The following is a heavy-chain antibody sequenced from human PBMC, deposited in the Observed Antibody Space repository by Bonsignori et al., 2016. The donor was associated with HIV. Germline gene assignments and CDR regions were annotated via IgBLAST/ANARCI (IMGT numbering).Heavy chain of an antibody. V-gene: IGHV3-48*03. J-gene: IGHJ3*01. Sequence: VRQAPGKGLEWLSYSSTSATVIYYADSVKGRFTISRDNARNSLYLQMNRLRSDDTAIYYCAREPGIGDGFDLWGQGTLVTVSS. CDR3: AREPGIGDGFDL. CDR2: SSTSATVI. D-gene: IGHD3-10*01.